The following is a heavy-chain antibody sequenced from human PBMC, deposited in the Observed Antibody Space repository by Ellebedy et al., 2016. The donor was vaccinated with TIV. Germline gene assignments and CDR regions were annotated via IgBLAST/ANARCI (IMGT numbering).Heavy chain of an antibody. CDR1: GYSFTSYW. V-gene: IGHV5-51*01. CDR2: IYPGDSDT. J-gene: IGHJ4*02. D-gene: IGHD3-22*01. Sequence: KVSCXGSGYSFTSYWIGWVRQMPGKGLEWMGIIYPGDSDTRYSPSFQGQVTISADKSISTAYLQWSSLKASDTAMYYCARLGDSSGLQFDYWGQGTLVTVSS. CDR3: ARLGDSSGLQFDY.